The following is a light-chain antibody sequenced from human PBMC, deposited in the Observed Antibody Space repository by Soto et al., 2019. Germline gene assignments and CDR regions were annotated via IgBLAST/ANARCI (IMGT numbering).Light chain of an antibody. CDR1: QSVFSASNSQNY. V-gene: IGKV4-1*01. CDR2: WAS. Sequence: IAMIQSPDSLAVSLGERATINCKSSQSVFSASNSQNYLSWYQQKPGRPPKLLIFWASTRASGVPDRFRGSGSVTDFTLTIDNLQAEDVAVYYCLQYCQFLALSFGGGTKVELK. J-gene: IGKJ4*01. CDR3: LQYCQFLALS.